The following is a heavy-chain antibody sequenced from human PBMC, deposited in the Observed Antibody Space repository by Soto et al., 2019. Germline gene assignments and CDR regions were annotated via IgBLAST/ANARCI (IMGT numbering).Heavy chain of an antibody. D-gene: IGHD1-1*01. CDR3: ARRAETNGWNGFGADKYYFEF. CDR1: GYTFTSYD. Sequence: GASVKVSCKASGYTFTSYDIYWVRQATGQGLEWMGWMNPNTGNSGYAQKFQGRVTMTSDTSISTAHMELSSLRSEDTAVYYCARRAETNGWNGFGADKYYFEFWGQGTLVTV. CDR2: MNPNTGNS. V-gene: IGHV1-8*01. J-gene: IGHJ4*02.